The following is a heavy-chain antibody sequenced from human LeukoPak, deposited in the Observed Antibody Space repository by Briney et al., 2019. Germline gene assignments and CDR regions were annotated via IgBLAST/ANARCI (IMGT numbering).Heavy chain of an antibody. CDR1: GFTFSSYG. Sequence: GGSLRLSCAASGFTFSSYGMHWVRQAPGKGLEWVAVIWYDGGNKYYADSVKGRFTISRDNSKNTLYLQMNSLRAEDTAVYHCARDWGITVTTYYFDYWGQGTLVTVSS. D-gene: IGHD4-17*01. CDR2: IWYDGGNK. CDR3: ARDWGITVTTYYFDY. J-gene: IGHJ4*02. V-gene: IGHV3-33*01.